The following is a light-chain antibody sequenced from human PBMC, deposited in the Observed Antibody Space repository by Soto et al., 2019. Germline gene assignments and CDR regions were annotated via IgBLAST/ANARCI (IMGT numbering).Light chain of an antibody. CDR3: QQYNTYPWT. CDR2: KAS. V-gene: IGKV1-5*03. J-gene: IGKJ1*01. Sequence: DIQMTQSPSTLSASVVDRVIITCRASQSISNWLAWYQQKPGKAPNLLIYKASSLKSGVPSRFSGSGSGTDFTLTISRLHPDDFATYYCQQYNTYPWTFGQGTKVDIK. CDR1: QSISNW.